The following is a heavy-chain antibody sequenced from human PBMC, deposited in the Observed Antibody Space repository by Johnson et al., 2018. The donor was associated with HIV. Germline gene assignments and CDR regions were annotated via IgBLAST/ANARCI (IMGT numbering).Heavy chain of an antibody. Sequence: QEQLVESGGGLVKPGGSLRLSCAASGFTFSDYYMSWIRQAPGKGLEWVSYISSSGSTIYYADSVKGRFTISRDNAKNSLYLQMNSLSAEDTAVYYCVKSTQASIVRESGPFGGFHIWGQGTMVIVSS. J-gene: IGHJ3*02. CDR1: GFTFSDYY. CDR2: ISSSGSTI. V-gene: IGHV3-11*04. CDR3: VKSTQASIVRESGPFGGFHI. D-gene: IGHD2-15*01.